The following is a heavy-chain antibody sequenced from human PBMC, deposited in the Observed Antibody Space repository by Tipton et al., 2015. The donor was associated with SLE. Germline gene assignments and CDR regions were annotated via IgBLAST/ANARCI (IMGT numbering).Heavy chain of an antibody. D-gene: IGHD1-14*01. CDR3: TARY. CDR1: GFNFNIYA. V-gene: IGHV3-30*02. Sequence: SLRLSCAASGFNFNIYAMDWVRQAPGKGLEWVALIRYDGIKKFYGDSVEGRFTISRDNSKNTLYLEMNSLRAEDTAVYYCTARYWGQGTLVTVSS. CDR2: IRYDGIKK. J-gene: IGHJ4*02.